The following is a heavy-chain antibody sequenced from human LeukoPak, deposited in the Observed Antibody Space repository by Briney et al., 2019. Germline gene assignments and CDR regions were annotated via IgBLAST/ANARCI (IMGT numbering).Heavy chain of an antibody. Sequence: SETLSLTCTVSGGSISSYYWSWIRQPPGKGLEWIGYIYYSGSTNYNPSLKSRVTISVDTSKNQFSLKLSSVTAADTAVYYCARAAAAGQVDRARYYFDYWGQGTLVTVSS. J-gene: IGHJ4*02. D-gene: IGHD6-13*01. CDR2: IYYSGST. CDR1: GGSISSYY. V-gene: IGHV4-59*01. CDR3: ARAAAAGQVDRARYYFDY.